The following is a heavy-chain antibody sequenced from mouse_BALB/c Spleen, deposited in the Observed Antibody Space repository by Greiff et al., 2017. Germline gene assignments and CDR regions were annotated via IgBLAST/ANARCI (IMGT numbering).Heavy chain of an antibody. CDR1: GFTFSSYA. CDR2: ISSGGSYT. J-gene: IGHJ3*01. CDR3: ARSYYGNSAWFAY. D-gene: IGHD2-10*01. V-gene: IGHV5-9-1*01. Sequence: EVMLVESGGGLVKPGGSLKLSCAASGFTFSSYAMSWVRQTPEKRLEWVATISSGGSYTYYPDSVKGRFTISRDNARNILYLQMSSLRSEDTAMYYCARSYYGNSAWFAYWGQGTLVTVSA.